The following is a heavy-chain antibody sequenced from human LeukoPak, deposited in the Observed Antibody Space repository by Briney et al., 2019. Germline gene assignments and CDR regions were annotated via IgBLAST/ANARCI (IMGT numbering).Heavy chain of an antibody. CDR3: ARQRLGITIFGVVTHNWFDP. CDR1: GGSISSSGYY. V-gene: IGHV4-39*01. Sequence: SETLSLTCTVSGGSISSSGYYWSWIRQPPGKGLEWIGEINHSGSTNYNPSLKSRVTISVDTSKNQFSLKLSSVTAADTAVYYCARQRLGITIFGVVTHNWFDPWGQGTLVTVSS. J-gene: IGHJ5*02. CDR2: INHSGST. D-gene: IGHD3-3*01.